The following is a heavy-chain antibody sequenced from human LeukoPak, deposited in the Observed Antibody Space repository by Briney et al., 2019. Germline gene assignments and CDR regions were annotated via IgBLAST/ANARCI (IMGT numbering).Heavy chain of an antibody. CDR3: ARRGYYYGSGSYYNKPNWFDP. CDR2: IYYTGST. Sequence: SETLSLTCTVSGGSISSSSYYWGWIRQPPGKGLEWIGSIYYTGSTYYNPSLKSRVTISLDTSKNQFSLKLSSVTAADTAVYYCARRGYYYGSGSYYNKPNWFDPWGQGTLVTVSS. J-gene: IGHJ5*02. V-gene: IGHV4-39*07. CDR1: GGSISSSSYY. D-gene: IGHD3-10*01.